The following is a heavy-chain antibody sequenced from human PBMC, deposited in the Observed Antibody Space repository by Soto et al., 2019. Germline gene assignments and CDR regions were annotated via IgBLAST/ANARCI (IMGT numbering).Heavy chain of an antibody. Sequence: GGSLRLSCAASGVTFCSYAMSGVRKAPGKGLEWVSAISGSGGSTYYADSVKGRFTISRDNSKNTLYLQMNSLRAEDTAVYYCAREIVVVITTSDYWGQGTLVTVSS. J-gene: IGHJ4*02. V-gene: IGHV3-23*01. CDR3: AREIVVVITTSDY. D-gene: IGHD3-22*01. CDR1: GVTFCSYA. CDR2: ISGSGGST.